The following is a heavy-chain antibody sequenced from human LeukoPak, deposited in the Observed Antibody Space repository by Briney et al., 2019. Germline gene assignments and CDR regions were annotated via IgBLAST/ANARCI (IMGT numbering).Heavy chain of an antibody. D-gene: IGHD3-22*01. J-gene: IGHJ4*02. Sequence: ASVKVSCKVSGYTLTELSMHWVRQAPGKGLEWMGGFDPEDGETIYAQKFQGRVTMTEDTSTDIAYMELSSLRSEDTAVYYCATVPYDSSGYTFDYWGQGTLVTVSS. CDR1: GYTLTELS. CDR3: ATVPYDSSGYTFDY. V-gene: IGHV1-24*01. CDR2: FDPEDGET.